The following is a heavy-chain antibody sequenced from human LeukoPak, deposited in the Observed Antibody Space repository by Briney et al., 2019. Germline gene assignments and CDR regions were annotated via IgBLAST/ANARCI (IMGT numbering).Heavy chain of an antibody. J-gene: IGHJ4*02. V-gene: IGHV3-30-3*01. CDR3: ARDPVTTWGYFDY. D-gene: IGHD4-17*01. Sequence: GGSLRLSCAASGFTSRNYAIHWVRQAPGKGLEWVAVISSDGTNKNYADSVKGRFTISRDKAKNTVYLRVNSLRSEDTAVYYCARDPVTTWGYFDYWGQGTLVTVSS. CDR2: ISSDGTNK. CDR1: GFTSRNYA.